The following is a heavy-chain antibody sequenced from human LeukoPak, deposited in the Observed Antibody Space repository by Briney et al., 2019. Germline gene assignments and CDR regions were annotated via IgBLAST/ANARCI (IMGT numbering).Heavy chain of an antibody. Sequence: GGSLRLSCAASGFTFSDYYMSWIRQAPGKGLEWVSYISSSGSTTYYADSVKGRFTISRGNSKNTLYLQMNSLRAEDTAVYYCAKDDILTGYCFDYWGQGTLVTVSS. J-gene: IGHJ4*02. CDR2: ISSSGSTT. CDR3: AKDDILTGYCFDY. V-gene: IGHV3-11*01. CDR1: GFTFSDYY. D-gene: IGHD3-9*01.